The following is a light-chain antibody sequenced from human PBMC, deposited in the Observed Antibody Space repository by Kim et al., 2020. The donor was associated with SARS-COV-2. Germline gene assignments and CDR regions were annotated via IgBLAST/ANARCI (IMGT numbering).Light chain of an antibody. Sequence: SASIGDRVTITCRASQDIRNDLGWYQQKPGKAPELLIYAASSLQSGVPSRFAGSGSGTDFTLTISSLQPEDFATYYCLQDYNYPYTFGQGTKLEF. V-gene: IGKV1-6*01. CDR3: LQDYNYPYT. CDR2: AAS. J-gene: IGKJ2*01. CDR1: QDIRND.